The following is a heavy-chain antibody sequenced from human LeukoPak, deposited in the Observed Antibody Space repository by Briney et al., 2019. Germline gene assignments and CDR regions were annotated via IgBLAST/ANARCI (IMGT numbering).Heavy chain of an antibody. V-gene: IGHV1-24*01. D-gene: IGHD3-22*01. J-gene: IGHJ4*02. CDR1: GYTLTELS. CDR2: FDPEDGET. CDR3: ATDIAPPYDSSGYYYGY. Sequence: ASVKVSCKVSGYTLTELSMHWVRQAPGKGLERMGGFDPEDGETIYAQKFQGRVTMTEDTSTDTAYMELSSLRSEDTAVYYCATDIAPPYDSSGYYYGYWGQGTLVTVSS.